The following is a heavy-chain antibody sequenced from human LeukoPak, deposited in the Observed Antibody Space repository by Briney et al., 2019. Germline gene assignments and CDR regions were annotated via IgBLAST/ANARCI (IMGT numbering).Heavy chain of an antibody. CDR3: ARVETYYGSGSYPDY. V-gene: IGHV4-39*07. Sequence: PSETLSLTCTVSGGSISSSSYYWGWIRQPPGKGLEWIGSIYYSGSTYYNPSLKSRVTISVDTSKNQFSLKLSSVTAADTAVYYCARVETYYGSGSYPDYWGQGTLVTVSS. CDR1: GGSISSSSYY. D-gene: IGHD3-10*01. CDR2: IYYSGST. J-gene: IGHJ4*02.